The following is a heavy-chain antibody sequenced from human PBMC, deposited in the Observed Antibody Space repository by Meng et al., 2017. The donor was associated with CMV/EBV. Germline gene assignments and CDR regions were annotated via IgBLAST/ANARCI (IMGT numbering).Heavy chain of an antibody. D-gene: IGHD4-17*01. V-gene: IGHV3-53*01. Sequence: GESLKISCVVSGLTVSSTYMSWVRQAPGKGLEWVSVIYSGGASYHADSVKGRFTISRDNSKNTVFLQMNSLRAEDTAVYYCATGLGEDGDYTGDFWGQGTLVTVLL. CDR2: IYSGGAS. J-gene: IGHJ4*02. CDR3: ATGLGEDGDYTGDF. CDR1: GLTVSSTY.